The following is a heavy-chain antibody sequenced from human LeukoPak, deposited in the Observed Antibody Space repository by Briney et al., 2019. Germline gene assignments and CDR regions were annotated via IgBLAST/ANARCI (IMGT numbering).Heavy chain of an antibody. CDR1: GYTFTSYD. V-gene: IGHV1-8*01. CDR3: ARVAVVAATYYYYYYGMDV. Sequence: ASVKVSCKASGYTFTSYDINWVRQATGQGLERMGWINPNSGNTGYAQKFQGRVTMTRNTSISTAYMELSSLRSEDTAVYYCARVAVVAATYYYYYYGMDVWGQGTTVTVSS. CDR2: INPNSGNT. D-gene: IGHD2-15*01. J-gene: IGHJ6*02.